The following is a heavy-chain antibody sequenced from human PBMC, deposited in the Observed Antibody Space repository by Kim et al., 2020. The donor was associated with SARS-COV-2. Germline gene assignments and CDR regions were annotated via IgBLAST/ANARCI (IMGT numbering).Heavy chain of an antibody. CDR3: AKDYGDRRYYYYYMDV. Sequence: GGSLRLSCAASGFTFSSYAMSWVRQAPGKGLEWVSAISGSGGSTYYADSVKGRFTISRDNSKNTLYLQMNSLRAEDTAVYYCAKDYGDRRYYYYYMDVWGKGTTVTVSS. J-gene: IGHJ6*03. CDR2: ISGSGGST. V-gene: IGHV3-23*01. CDR1: GFTFSSYA. D-gene: IGHD4-17*01.